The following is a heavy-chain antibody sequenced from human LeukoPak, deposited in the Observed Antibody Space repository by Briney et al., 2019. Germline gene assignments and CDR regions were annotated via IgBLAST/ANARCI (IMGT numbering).Heavy chain of an antibody. CDR1: GGSFSGYY. J-gene: IGHJ4*02. D-gene: IGHD3-10*01. Sequence: SETLSLTCAVYGGSFSGYYWSWIRQHPGEGLEWIGYIYYSGSTYYNPSLKSRVTISVDTSKNQFSLKLSSVTAADTAVYYCARTDGFGEPVDYWGQGTLVTVSS. CDR3: ARTDGFGEPVDY. CDR2: IYYSGST. V-gene: IGHV4-31*11.